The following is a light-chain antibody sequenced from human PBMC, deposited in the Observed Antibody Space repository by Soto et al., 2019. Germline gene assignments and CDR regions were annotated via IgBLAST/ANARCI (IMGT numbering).Light chain of an antibody. CDR3: TSYTTSSTVV. V-gene: IGLV2-14*03. CDR1: RSDIGTYDL. Sequence: QSVLTRPASVSGSLGQSITISCTGTRSDIGTYDLVSWYQQHPGKAPQLMIYDVTNRPSGVSNRFSGSKSGNTASLTISGLQAEDEADYYCTSYTTSSTVVIGGGTKVTVL. CDR2: DVT. J-gene: IGLJ2*01.